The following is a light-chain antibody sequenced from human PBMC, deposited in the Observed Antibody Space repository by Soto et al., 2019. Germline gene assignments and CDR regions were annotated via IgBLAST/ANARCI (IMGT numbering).Light chain of an antibody. J-gene: IGKJ1*01. Sequence: DIQMTQSPSTLSASVGDRVTITCRASQGISVWLAWYQQKAGKAPNLLIYKASRLESGVPSRFSGSGSETEFTLTISGLQPGDSATYYCQQYNSYSPTFGQGAQGGYQ. CDR2: KAS. V-gene: IGKV1-5*03. CDR1: QGISVW. CDR3: QQYNSYSPT.